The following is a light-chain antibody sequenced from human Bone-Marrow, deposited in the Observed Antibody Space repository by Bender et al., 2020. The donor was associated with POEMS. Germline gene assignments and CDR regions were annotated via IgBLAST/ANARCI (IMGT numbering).Light chain of an antibody. V-gene: IGLV2-23*02. J-gene: IGLJ1*01. CDR3: CSYAGSSTWV. Sequence: QSVLTQPPSVSGTPGQSITISCTGTSSDVGSYNLVSWYQQHPDKAPRLIVYDVTKRPSGVSPRFSGSKSGNTASLTISGLQAEDEADYYCCSYAGSSTWVFGTGTKVTVL. CDR2: DVT. CDR1: SSDVGSYNL.